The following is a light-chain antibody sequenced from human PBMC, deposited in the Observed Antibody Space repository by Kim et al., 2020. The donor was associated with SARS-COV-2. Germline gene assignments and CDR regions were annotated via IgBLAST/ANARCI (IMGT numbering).Light chain of an antibody. J-gene: IGLJ1*01. CDR1: SSDVGTYNR. Sequence: GQSVTISCTGTSSDVGTYNRVSWYLQPPGTAPKVIIYEVTNRPSGVPDRFSGSKSGNTASLTISGLQAEDEADYYCSSYTTSKTYVFGTGTKVTVL. V-gene: IGLV2-18*02. CDR3: SSYTTSKTYV. CDR2: EVT.